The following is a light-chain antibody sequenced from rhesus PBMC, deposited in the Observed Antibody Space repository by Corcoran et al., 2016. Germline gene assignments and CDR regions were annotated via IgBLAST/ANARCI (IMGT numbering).Light chain of an antibody. V-gene: IGKV3-35*01. Sequence: EIVMTQSPATLSLSPGERATLSCRASQSVSNNLAWYQQKPGQPPRLLNFYAFNRATGIPDRFSSSGSGTDFPLTISSLAPEDVGLYYCQQYNDWNNFGQGTKVEIK. CDR2: YAF. CDR3: QQYNDWNN. CDR1: QSVSNN. J-gene: IGKJ2*01.